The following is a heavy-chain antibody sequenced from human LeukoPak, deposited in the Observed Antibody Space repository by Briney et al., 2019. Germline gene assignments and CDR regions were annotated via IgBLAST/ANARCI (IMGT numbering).Heavy chain of an antibody. D-gene: IGHD6-19*01. CDR3: ARGGSTGWYSFDY. J-gene: IGHJ4*02. Sequence: GGSLRLSCAASGFTFSTYGMHWVRQAPGKGLEWVAIISYDGSNKYYADSVKGRFTISRDNSNNTLYLLMNSLRAEDTAVYYCARGGSTGWYSFDYWGQGTLVTVSS. CDR1: GFTFSTYG. V-gene: IGHV3-30*03. CDR2: ISYDGSNK.